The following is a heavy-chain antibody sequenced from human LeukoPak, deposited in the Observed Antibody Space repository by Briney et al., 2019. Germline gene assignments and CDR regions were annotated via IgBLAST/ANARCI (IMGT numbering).Heavy chain of an antibody. V-gene: IGHV3-23*01. CDR3: AKDYNVAYGSSWYSSLKIDY. D-gene: IGHD6-13*01. CDR2: ISVSGGRT. J-gene: IGHJ4*02. Sequence: GGSLRLSCAASGFTYSSYAMSWVLQAPGKALEWVSGISVSGGRTYYADSVKGRFTISRDNSKNTLYLQMNSLRAEDTAVYYCAKDYNVAYGSSWYSSLKIDYWGQGTQVTVSS. CDR1: GFTYSSYA.